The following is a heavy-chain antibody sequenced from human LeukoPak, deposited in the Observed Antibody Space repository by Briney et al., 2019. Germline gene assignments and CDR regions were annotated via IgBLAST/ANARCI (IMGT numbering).Heavy chain of an antibody. CDR1: GGSISNYY. V-gene: IGHV4-59*01. CDR2: IYYSGST. Sequence: SETLSLTCTVSGGSISNYYWSWIRQPPGKGLEWIGYIYYSGSTNYNPSLKSRVTISVDTSKNQFSLRLSSVTAADTAVYYCARDITMIMYWGQGTLVTVSS. CDR3: ARDITMIMY. J-gene: IGHJ4*02. D-gene: IGHD3-22*01.